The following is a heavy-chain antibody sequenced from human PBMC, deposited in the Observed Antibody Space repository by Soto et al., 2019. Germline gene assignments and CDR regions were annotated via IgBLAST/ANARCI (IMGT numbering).Heavy chain of an antibody. Sequence: QVQLVESGGGVVQPGRSLRLSCAASGFTFSSYGMHWVRQAPGKGLEWVAVIWYDGSNKYYADSVKGRFTISRDNSKNTLYLQMNSLRAEDTAVYYCAREAVVPAAVHYYYYYGMDVWGQGTTVTVSS. CDR2: IWYDGSNK. D-gene: IGHD2-2*01. V-gene: IGHV3-33*01. CDR1: GFTFSSYG. J-gene: IGHJ6*02. CDR3: AREAVVPAAVHYYYYYGMDV.